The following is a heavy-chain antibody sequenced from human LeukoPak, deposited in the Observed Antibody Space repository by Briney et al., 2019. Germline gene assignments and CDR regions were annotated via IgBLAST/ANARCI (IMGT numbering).Heavy chain of an antibody. CDR2: INAYNGKT. J-gene: IGHJ4*02. CDR3: ARDSHDYCDY. V-gene: IGHV1-18*01. Sequence: ASVKVSCKTSGFTFTSNGISWVRQAPGQGLEWMGWINAYNGKTNYPQKFQDRVTMTTDTSTSTAYLELRNLRSDDTAVYYCARDSHDYCDYWGQGTLVAVSS. CDR1: GFTFTSNG.